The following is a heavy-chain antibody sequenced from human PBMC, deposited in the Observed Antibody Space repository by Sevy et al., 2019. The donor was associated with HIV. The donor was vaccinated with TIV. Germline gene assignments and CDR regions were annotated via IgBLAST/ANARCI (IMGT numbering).Heavy chain of an antibody. D-gene: IGHD1-20*01. CDR1: GFAFSNYW. V-gene: IGHV3-7*01. CDR3: ARDRGITVYNYYGMDV. CDR2: IKQDGSEI. Sequence: GGSLRLSCAASGFAFSNYWMNWVRQAPGKGLEWVATIKQDGSEIYYVDSVRGRFSISRDNAKNSVFLQMNSLRVEDTAVYYCARDRGITVYNYYGMDVWGQGTTVTVSS. J-gene: IGHJ6*02.